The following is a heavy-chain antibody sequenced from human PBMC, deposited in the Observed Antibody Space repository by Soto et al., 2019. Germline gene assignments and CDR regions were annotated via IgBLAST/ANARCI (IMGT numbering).Heavy chain of an antibody. Sequence: EVQLVESEGGLVQPGGSLRLSCVASGFTISSYEMNWVRLAPGKGLEWVSYISGSGTTIYYADSVKGRFTISRDNARNSLYLQMNSLRAEDTAFYHCARDREDAFDVWGPGTMVTVSS. J-gene: IGHJ3*01. CDR1: GFTISSYE. V-gene: IGHV3-48*03. CDR3: ARDREDAFDV. CDR2: ISGSGTTI. D-gene: IGHD1-26*01.